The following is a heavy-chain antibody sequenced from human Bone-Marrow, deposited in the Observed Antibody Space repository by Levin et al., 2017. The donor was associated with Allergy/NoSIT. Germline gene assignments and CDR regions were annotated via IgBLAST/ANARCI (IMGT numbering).Heavy chain of an antibody. V-gene: IGHV4-34*01. CDR1: GGSFSGYY. CDR2: INHSGST. J-gene: IGHJ4*02. Sequence: NPSETLSLTCAVYGGSFSGYYWSWIRQPPGKGLEWIGEINHSGSTNYNPSLKSRVTISVDTSKNQFSLKLSSVTAADTAVYYCARGTRLLLWFRELLRANFDYWGQGTLVTVSS. CDR3: ARGTRLLLWFRELLRANFDY. D-gene: IGHD3-10*01.